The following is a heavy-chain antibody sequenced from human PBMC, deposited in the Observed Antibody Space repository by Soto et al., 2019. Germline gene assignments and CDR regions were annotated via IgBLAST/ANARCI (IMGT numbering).Heavy chain of an antibody. V-gene: IGHV3-30*18. CDR3: AKEFRVYESGDYAFDV. Sequence: QVQLVESGGGVVQPGRSLRLSCAASGFTFSTYGMHWVRQAPGKGLEWVALISFDGNKKYYADSVQGRFTISRDKSKNTLNLQMNSMIAEDTAVYFCAKEFRVYESGDYAFDVWGQGTMVTVSS. J-gene: IGHJ3*01. CDR1: GFTFSTYG. D-gene: IGHD3-10*01. CDR2: ISFDGNKK.